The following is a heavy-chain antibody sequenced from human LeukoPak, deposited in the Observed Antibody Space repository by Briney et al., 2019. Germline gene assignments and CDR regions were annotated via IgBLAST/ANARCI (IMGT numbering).Heavy chain of an antibody. J-gene: IGHJ4*02. Sequence: PGGSLRLSCATSGFTFRSHAMTWVRQAPGKGLEWVLGISGSGASTYYADSVKGRFTISRDSSKNTLYLQMNSLRAEDTAVYYCAKLRGIYYGSGPVDFWGQGILVTVSS. D-gene: IGHD3-10*01. CDR1: GFTFRSHA. CDR2: ISGSGAST. CDR3: AKLRGIYYGSGPVDF. V-gene: IGHV3-23*01.